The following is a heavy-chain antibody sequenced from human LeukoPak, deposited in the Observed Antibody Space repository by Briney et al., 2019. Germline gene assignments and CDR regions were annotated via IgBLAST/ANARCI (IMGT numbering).Heavy chain of an antibody. CDR2: ISWDGGST. D-gene: IGHD1-26*01. CDR3: AKNGDSGSYYYFDY. J-gene: IGHJ4*02. V-gene: IGHV3-43*01. CDR1: GFTFDDYT. Sequence: GGSLRLSCAASGFTFDDYTMHWVRQAPGKGLEWVSLISWDGGSTYYADSVKGRFTISRDNSKNSLYLQMNSLRTEDTALYYCAKNGDSGSYYYFDYWGQGTLVTVSS.